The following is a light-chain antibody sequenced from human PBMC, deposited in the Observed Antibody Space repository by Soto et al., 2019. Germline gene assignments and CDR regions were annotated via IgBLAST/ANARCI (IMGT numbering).Light chain of an antibody. V-gene: IGLV2-23*01. CDR2: EGS. CDR1: TSDVTFYTL. Sequence: QSAVTQPASVSGSPGQSVTISCTGATSDVTFYTLVSWYQHHPGKAPKVLIYEGSKRPSGVSSRFSGSKSANTASLTISGLQAEDEADYYCCSYAGSGLVFGAGTQLTVL. CDR3: CSYAGSGLV. J-gene: IGLJ2*01.